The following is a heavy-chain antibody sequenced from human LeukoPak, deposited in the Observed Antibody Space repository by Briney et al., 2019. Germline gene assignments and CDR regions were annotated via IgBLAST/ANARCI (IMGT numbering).Heavy chain of an antibody. CDR1: GGSISSSNW. CDR2: IYHSGST. V-gene: IGHV4-4*02. CDR3: ARGTGIDVGYYDYFDY. Sequence: RPSETLSLTCAVSGGSISSSNWWSWVRQPPGKGLEWIGEIYHSGSTNYNPSLKSRVTISVDKSKNQFSLKLSSVTAADTAVYYCARGTGIDVGYYDYFDYWGQGTLVTVSS. D-gene: IGHD3-22*01. J-gene: IGHJ4*02.